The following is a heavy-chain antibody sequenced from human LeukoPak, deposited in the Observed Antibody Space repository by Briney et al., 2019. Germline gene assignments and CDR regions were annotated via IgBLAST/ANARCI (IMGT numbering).Heavy chain of an antibody. CDR1: GGTFSSYA. J-gene: IGHJ4*02. V-gene: IGHV1-69*04. CDR2: IIPILGIA. D-gene: IGHD5-24*01. Sequence: GASVTVSCKASGGTFSSYAITWVRQAPGQGLEWMGRIIPILGIANYAQKFQGRVTITADKSTSTAYMELSSLRSEDTAVYYCARDRLEMATINFDYWGQGTLVTVPS. CDR3: ARDRLEMATINFDY.